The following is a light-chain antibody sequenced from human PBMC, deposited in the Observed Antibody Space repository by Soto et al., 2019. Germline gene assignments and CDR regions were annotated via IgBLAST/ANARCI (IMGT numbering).Light chain of an antibody. CDR2: GAS. CDR3: QQHSHWPPRT. Sequence: EVVFTQSPATLSLSPGERATLSCRASENVRTFVDWYQQKPGQAPRLHMFGASNRAPGVPARFSGSGSGTDVTLTISNREPEDFAVYYCQQHSHWPPRTFGQGTRVEIQ. J-gene: IGKJ1*01. CDR1: ENVRTF. V-gene: IGKV3-11*01.